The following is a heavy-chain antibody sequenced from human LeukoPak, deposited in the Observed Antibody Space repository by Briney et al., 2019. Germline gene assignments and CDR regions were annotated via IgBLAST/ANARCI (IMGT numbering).Heavy chain of an antibody. D-gene: IGHD3-3*01. CDR2: ISSGSSYI. V-gene: IGHV3-21*01. CDR3: ARAGDFWSGYSYMDV. J-gene: IGHJ6*03. Sequence: RSGGSLRLSCAASGFTFSSYSMNWVRQAPGKGLEWVSSISSGSSYIYYADSVKGRFTISRDNAKNSLYLQMNSLRAEDTAVYYCARAGDFWSGYSYMDVWGKGTTVTVSS. CDR1: GFTFSSYS.